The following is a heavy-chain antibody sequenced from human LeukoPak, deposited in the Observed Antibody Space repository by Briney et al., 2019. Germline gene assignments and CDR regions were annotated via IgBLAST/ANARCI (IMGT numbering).Heavy chain of an antibody. D-gene: IGHD6-19*01. CDR2: INPKSGGT. V-gene: IGHV1-2*02. Sequence: ASVKVSCKASGYXFTGYYIHWVRQAPGQGLEWMGWINPKSGGTNYAQKFQGRVTMTRDTSISTAYMELSRLRSDDTAVYYCARLSSGWSEPQHWGQGTLVTVSS. CDR1: GYXFTGYY. CDR3: ARLSSGWSEPQH. J-gene: IGHJ1*01.